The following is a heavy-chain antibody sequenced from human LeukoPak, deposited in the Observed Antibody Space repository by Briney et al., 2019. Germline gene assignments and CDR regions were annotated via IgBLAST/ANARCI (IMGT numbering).Heavy chain of an antibody. CDR2: IYPGDSDT. D-gene: IGHD4-17*01. Sequence: GVSLKISCKGSGFTFTNYWIGWVRQMPGKGLEWMGIIYPGDSDTRYSPSFQGQVTISADKSLSTAYLQWSSLKTSDTAMYYCARQPTTVTPIDFWGQGTLVTVSS. V-gene: IGHV5-51*01. J-gene: IGHJ4*02. CDR3: ARQPTTVTPIDF. CDR1: GFTFTNYW.